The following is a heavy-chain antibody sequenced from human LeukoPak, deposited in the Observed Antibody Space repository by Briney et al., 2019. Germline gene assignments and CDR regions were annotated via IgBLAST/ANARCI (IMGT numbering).Heavy chain of an antibody. J-gene: IGHJ4*02. CDR2: ISGSGGST. V-gene: IGHV3-23*01. D-gene: IGHD3-3*01. Sequence: GGSLRLSCAASGFTFSSYAMSWVRQAPGKGLEWVSAISGSGGSTYYADSVKGRFTISRDNSKSTLYLQMNSLRAEDTAVYYCAKGDFYDFWSGYYTLDYWGQGTLVTVSS. CDR3: AKGDFYDFWSGYYTLDY. CDR1: GFTFSSYA.